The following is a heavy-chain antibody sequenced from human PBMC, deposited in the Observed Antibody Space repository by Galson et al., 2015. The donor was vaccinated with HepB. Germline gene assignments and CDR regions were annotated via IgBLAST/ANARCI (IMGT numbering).Heavy chain of an antibody. CDR2: IYYSGST. CDR1: GGSISSGDYY. J-gene: IGHJ3*02. V-gene: IGHV4-30-4*01. CDR3: ASPRGRGGNSVLFDAFEI. D-gene: IGHD4-23*01. Sequence: TLSLTCTVSGGSISSGDYYWSWIRQPPGKGLEWIGYIYYSGSTYYNPSLKSRVTISVDTSKNQFSLKLSSVTAADTAVYYCASPRGRGGNSVLFDAFEIWGQGTMVTVSS.